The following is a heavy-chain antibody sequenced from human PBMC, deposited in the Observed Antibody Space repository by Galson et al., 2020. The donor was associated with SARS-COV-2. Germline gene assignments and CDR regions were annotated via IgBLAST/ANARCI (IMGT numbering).Heavy chain of an antibody. CDR2: TYYRSKWYN. D-gene: IGHD6-13*01. CDR1: GDRVSSNSAA. V-gene: IGHV6-1*01. Sequence: ASETLSLTCAISGDRVSSNSAAWNWIRQSPSRGLEWLGRTYYRSKWYNDYAVSVKSRITINPDTSKNQFSLQLNSVTPKDTAVYYCARDRQQLYGMDVWGQGTTVTVSS. CDR3: ARDRQQLYGMDV. J-gene: IGHJ6*02.